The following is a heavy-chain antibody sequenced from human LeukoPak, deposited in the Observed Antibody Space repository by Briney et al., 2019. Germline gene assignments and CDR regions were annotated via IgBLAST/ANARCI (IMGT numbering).Heavy chain of an antibody. D-gene: IGHD3-22*01. CDR1: GGSISSYY. J-gene: IGHJ4*02. CDR3: ARAVLDSSTLNS. Sequence: SETLSLTCTVSGGSISSYYWSWIRQPPGKGLEWIGYTYYSGSTNYNPSLKSRVTISVDTSKNQFSLKLSSVTAADTAVYYCARAVLDSSTLNSWGQGTLVTVSS. V-gene: IGHV4-59*01. CDR2: TYYSGST.